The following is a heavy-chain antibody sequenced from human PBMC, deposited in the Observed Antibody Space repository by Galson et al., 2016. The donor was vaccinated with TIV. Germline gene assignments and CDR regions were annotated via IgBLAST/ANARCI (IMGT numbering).Heavy chain of an antibody. CDR2: IFYTGNT. V-gene: IGHV4-59*01. CDR1: GGSISHYY. J-gene: IGHJ5*02. Sequence: ETLSLTCTVSGGSISHYYWTWIRQTPGKGLEWIGYIFYTGNTDYNPSLKSRVAISVDTSKNQFSLKLSSVTAADTAVYYCARDKSRRGCFDPWGQGSLVTVSS. CDR3: ARDKSRRGCFDP.